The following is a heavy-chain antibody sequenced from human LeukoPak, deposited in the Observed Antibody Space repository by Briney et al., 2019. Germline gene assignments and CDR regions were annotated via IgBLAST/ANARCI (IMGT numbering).Heavy chain of an antibody. Sequence: PSETLSLTCTVSGGSISSYYWSWIRQPPGKGLEWIGYIYYSGSTNYNPSLKSRVTISVDTSKNQFSLKLSSVTAADTAVYYCAGGYSSGWYKGKDVDYWGQGTLVTVSS. CDR2: IYYSGST. D-gene: IGHD6-19*01. CDR1: GGSISSYY. V-gene: IGHV4-59*08. CDR3: AGGYSSGWYKGKDVDY. J-gene: IGHJ4*02.